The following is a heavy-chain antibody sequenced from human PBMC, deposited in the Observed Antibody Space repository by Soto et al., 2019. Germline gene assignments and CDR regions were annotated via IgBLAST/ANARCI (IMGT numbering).Heavy chain of an antibody. D-gene: IGHD3-10*01. Sequence: WETLSLTCSVSRGSISSYYWSWVRQPPGKGLEWIGFIHRTGSTKYNPSLESRVTISVDTSQNQLSLRLSSVTAADTAVYYCARDSAGSGKNNWFDPRGQGILVTVSS. CDR2: IHRTGST. CDR3: ARDSAGSGKNNWFDP. V-gene: IGHV4-59*01. CDR1: RGSISSYY. J-gene: IGHJ5*02.